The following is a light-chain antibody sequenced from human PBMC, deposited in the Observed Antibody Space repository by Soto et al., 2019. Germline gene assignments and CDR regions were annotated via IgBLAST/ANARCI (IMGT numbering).Light chain of an antibody. V-gene: IGKV3-11*01. J-gene: IGKJ1*01. CDR1: QSVSSY. CDR3: QQGSPWPLT. Sequence: EIVLTQSQATLSLSPGERATLSSRASQSVSSYLSWYQQKPGQAPSLLSYDASTMATGIPARFSDRWSGTDAAPAICCLEPEACAVCYCQQGSPWPLTFGQGTEVEI. CDR2: DAS.